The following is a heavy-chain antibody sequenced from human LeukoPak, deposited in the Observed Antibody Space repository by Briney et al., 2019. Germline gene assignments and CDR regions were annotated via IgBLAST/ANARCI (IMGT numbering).Heavy chain of an antibody. CDR1: GFTFSSYG. J-gene: IGHJ5*02. CDR2: IRYDGSNK. D-gene: IGHD3-10*01. Sequence: GGSLRLSCAASGFTFSSYGMHWVRRAPGKGLEWVAFIRYDGSNKYYADSVKGRFTISRDNSKNTLYLQMNSLRAEDTAVYYCAKDKYYGSGSRNWFDPWGQGTLVTVSS. CDR3: AKDKYYGSGSRNWFDP. V-gene: IGHV3-30*02.